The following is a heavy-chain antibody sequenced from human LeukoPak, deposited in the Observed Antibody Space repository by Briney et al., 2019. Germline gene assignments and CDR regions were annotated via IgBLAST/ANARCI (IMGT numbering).Heavy chain of an antibody. CDR3: TRGRWELRFDY. D-gene: IGHD2-15*01. V-gene: IGHV4-34*01. CDR1: GGSFSGYY. CDR2: INHSGST. J-gene: IGHJ4*02. Sequence: SQTLSLTCAVYGGSFSGYYWSWIRQPPGKGLEWIGEINHSGSTNYNPSLKSRVTISVDTSKNQFSLKLNPVTAADTAVYYCTRGRWELRFDYWGRGTLVTVSS.